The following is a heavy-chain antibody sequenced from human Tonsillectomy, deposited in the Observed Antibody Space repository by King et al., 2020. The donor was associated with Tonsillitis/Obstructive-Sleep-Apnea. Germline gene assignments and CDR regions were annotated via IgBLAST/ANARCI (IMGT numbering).Heavy chain of an antibody. CDR3: ARLGDGVYSYGSIYFDY. J-gene: IGHJ4*02. CDR1: GYSFTSYW. D-gene: IGHD5-18*01. V-gene: IGHV5-51*03. CDR2: IYPGDSYT. Sequence: EVQLVESGAEVKKPGESLKISCKGSGYSFTSYWIGWVRQMPGKGLEWMGIIYPGDSYTRYSPSFQGQVTISADKSISTAYLQWSSLKASDTAMYYCARLGDGVYSYGSIYFDYWGQGTLVSVSS.